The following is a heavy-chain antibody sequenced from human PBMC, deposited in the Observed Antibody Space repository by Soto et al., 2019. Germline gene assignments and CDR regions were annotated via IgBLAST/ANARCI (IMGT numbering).Heavy chain of an antibody. D-gene: IGHD3-22*01. Sequence: QVQLVQSGAEVKKPGASVKVSCKASGYTFTSYDINWVRQATGQGLEWMGWMNPNSGNAGYAQKFQGRVTMTRNTSISTAYMELSSLRSEDTAVYYCARADYYDRSGYLLPCGYWGQGTLVTVSS. J-gene: IGHJ4*02. V-gene: IGHV1-8*01. CDR1: GYTFTSYD. CDR2: MNPNSGNA. CDR3: ARADYYDRSGYLLPCGY.